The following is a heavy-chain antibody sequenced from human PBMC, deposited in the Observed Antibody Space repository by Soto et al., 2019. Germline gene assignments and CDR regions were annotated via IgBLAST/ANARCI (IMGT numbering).Heavy chain of an antibody. CDR3: AKDADRDYANWYFDL. V-gene: IGHV3-30*18. CDR2: ISYDGSNK. CDR1: GFTFSSYG. Sequence: QVQLVESGGGVVQPGRSLRLSCAASGFTFSSYGMHWVRQAPGKGLEWVAVISYDGSNKYYADSVKGRFTISRDNSKNTLFLQMNSLRAEDTAVYYCAKDADRDYANWYFDLWCRGTLVTVSS. D-gene: IGHD4-17*01. J-gene: IGHJ2*01.